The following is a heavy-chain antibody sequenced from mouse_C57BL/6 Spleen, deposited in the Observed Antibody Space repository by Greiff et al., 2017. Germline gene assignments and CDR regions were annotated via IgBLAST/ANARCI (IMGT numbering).Heavy chain of an antibody. CDR1: GYTFTSYW. J-gene: IGHJ3*01. V-gene: IGHV1-53*01. CDR2: INPRNGGT. Sequence: VQLQQPGTELVKPGASVKLSCKASGYTFTSYWMHWVKQRPGQGLEWIGNINPRNGGTNYNEKFKSKATLTVDKSSSTAYMQLSSLTSKDAAVYYWGRGDNDYDEGFADWGQGTVVTVSA. D-gene: IGHD2-4*01. CDR3: GRGDNDYDEGFAD.